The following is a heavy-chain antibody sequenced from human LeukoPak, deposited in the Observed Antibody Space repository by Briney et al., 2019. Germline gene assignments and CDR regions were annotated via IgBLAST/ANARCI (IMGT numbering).Heavy chain of an antibody. J-gene: IGHJ3*02. D-gene: IGHD3-3*01. Sequence: SETLSLTCTVSGGSISSPTYYWGWIRQPPGKGLEWIGSIYYSGSTYYNPSLKSRVTISVDTSKNQFSLKLSSVTAADTAVYYCARHSPPRDYDFWSGYQAFDIWGQGTMVTVSS. CDR3: ARHSPPRDYDFWSGYQAFDI. CDR1: GGSISSPTYY. V-gene: IGHV4-39*01. CDR2: IYYSGST.